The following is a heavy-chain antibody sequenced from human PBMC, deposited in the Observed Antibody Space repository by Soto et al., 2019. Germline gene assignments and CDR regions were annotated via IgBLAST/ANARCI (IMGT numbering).Heavy chain of an antibody. V-gene: IGHV3-7*03. D-gene: IGHD6-6*01. Sequence: EVQLVESGGGLVQPGGSLRLSCAASGFTFSSYWMSWVRQAPGKGLEWVANMKQDGSEKYYVDSVKGRFTISRDNAKNSLYLQMNSLRAEDTAVYYCARFGGSSSVHYYYYGMDVWGQGTTVTVSS. CDR1: GFTFSSYW. CDR3: ARFGGSSSVHYYYYGMDV. J-gene: IGHJ6*02. CDR2: MKQDGSEK.